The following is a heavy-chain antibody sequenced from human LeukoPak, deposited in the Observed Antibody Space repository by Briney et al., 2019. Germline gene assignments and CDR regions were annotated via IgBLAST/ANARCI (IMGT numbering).Heavy chain of an antibody. D-gene: IGHD6-13*01. CDR2: IYTSGST. V-gene: IGHV4-61*02. CDR1: GGSISSGSYY. J-gene: IGHJ4*02. CDR3: ASVYSSSWYSYYFDY. Sequence: SETLSLTCTVSGGSISSGSYYWSWIRQPAGKGLEWIGRIYTSGSTNYNPSLKSRVTISVDTSKNQFSLKLSSVTAADTAVYYCASVYSSSWYSYYFDYWGQGTLVTVSS.